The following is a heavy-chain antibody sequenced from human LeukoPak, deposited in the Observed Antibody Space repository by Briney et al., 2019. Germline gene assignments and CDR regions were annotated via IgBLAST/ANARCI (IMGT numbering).Heavy chain of an antibody. CDR2: IYTSGST. J-gene: IGHJ5*02. CDR1: GGSISSYY. CDR3: ARELKPGMPAPYNWFDP. D-gene: IGHD2-2*01. Sequence: SETLSLTCTVSGGSISSYYWSWLRQPAGKGLEWIGRIYTSGSTNYNPSLKSRVTMSVDTSKNQFSLKLSSVTAADTAVYYCARELKPGMPAPYNWFDPWGQGTLVTVSS. V-gene: IGHV4-4*07.